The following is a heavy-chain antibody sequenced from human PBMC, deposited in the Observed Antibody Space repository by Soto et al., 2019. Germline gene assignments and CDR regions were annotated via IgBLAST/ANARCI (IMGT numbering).Heavy chain of an antibody. CDR3: AREKIVAGFYYGLDV. CDR2: INANSGGA. J-gene: IGHJ6*02. Sequence: QVQLVQSGAEVKKPGASVRVSCKGLGYTFTGYYIHWIRQAPGQGLEWLAWINANSGGASRAQKFQGRVTMTRDTSISTVYMELSRLTSDDTAVYYCAREKIVAGFYYGLDVWGQGTTVTVSS. V-gene: IGHV1-2*02. D-gene: IGHD5-12*01. CDR1: GYTFTGYY.